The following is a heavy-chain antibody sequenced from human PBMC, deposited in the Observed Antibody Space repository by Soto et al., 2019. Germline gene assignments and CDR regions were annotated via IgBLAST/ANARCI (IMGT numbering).Heavy chain of an antibody. J-gene: IGHJ6*02. V-gene: IGHV1-18*04. CDR1: GYTFTSYG. D-gene: IGHD4-17*01. CDR3: ARDIGDYGDSRYYYGMDV. CDR2: NSAYNGNT. Sequence: QVQLVQSGAEVKKPGASVKVSCKASGYTFTSYGISWVRQAPGQGLEWMGWNSAYNGNTNYPQKLQGRVTITTDTSTSTAYRELRRLRSDDTAVYYCARDIGDYGDSRYYYGMDVWGQGTTVTVSS.